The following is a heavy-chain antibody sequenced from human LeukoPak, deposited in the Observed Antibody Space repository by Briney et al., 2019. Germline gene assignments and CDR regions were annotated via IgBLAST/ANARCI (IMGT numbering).Heavy chain of an antibody. V-gene: IGHV3-21*01. Sequence: GGSLRLSCAASGFTFSSYSMNWVRQAPGKGLEWVSSISSSSSYIYYADSVKGRFTISRDNAKNSLYLQMNSLRAEDTALYYCAREVSEGFDFWGQGTLVTVSS. D-gene: IGHD3-22*01. CDR2: ISSSSSYI. J-gene: IGHJ4*02. CDR3: AREVSEGFDF. CDR1: GFTFSSYS.